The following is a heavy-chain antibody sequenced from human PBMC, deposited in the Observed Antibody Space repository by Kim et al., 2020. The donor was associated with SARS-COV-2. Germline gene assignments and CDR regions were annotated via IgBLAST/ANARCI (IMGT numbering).Heavy chain of an antibody. J-gene: IGHJ3*01. CDR3: ARRVTLDAFDV. V-gene: IGHV4-39*01. D-gene: IGHD2-21*02. Sequence: DSPPLISRVSISVDTSKNQFSLKLYSVTAADTAMYYCARRVTLDAFDVWGRGTMVTVSA.